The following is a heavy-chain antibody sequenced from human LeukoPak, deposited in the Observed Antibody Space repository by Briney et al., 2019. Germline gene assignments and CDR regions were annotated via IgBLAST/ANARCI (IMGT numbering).Heavy chain of an antibody. J-gene: IGHJ5*02. D-gene: IGHD3-9*01. Sequence: SVRVSCKASGYTFTGYYMHWVRQAPGQGLEWMGWINPNSGGTNYAQKFQGRVTMTEDTSTDTAYMELSSLRSEDTAVYYCATDGIRYFDWSAWGQGTLVTVSS. V-gene: IGHV1-2*02. CDR1: GYTFTGYY. CDR2: INPNSGGT. CDR3: ATDGIRYFDWSA.